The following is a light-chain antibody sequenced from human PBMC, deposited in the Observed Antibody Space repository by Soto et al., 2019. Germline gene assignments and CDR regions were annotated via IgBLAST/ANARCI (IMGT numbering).Light chain of an antibody. J-gene: IGKJ5*01. CDR1: QDISSY. CDR3: QQLKSYPIT. V-gene: IGKV1-9*01. CDR2: AAS. Sequence: DIQLTQSPSFLSASVGDRVTITCRASQDISSYFAWHQQKPGKAPKLLIYAASTLQSGVPSRFSGSRSGTEFTLTISSLQPEDFATYYCQQLKSYPITFGHGTRLETK.